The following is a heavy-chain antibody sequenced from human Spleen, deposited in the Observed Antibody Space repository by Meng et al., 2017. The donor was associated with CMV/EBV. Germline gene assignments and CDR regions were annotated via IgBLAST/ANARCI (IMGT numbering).Heavy chain of an antibody. J-gene: IGHJ4*02. V-gene: IGHV1-2*02. Sequence: ASVKVSCKASGYTFTDYYMHWVRQAPGQGLEWMGWINPNSGDTNHPHKFQGRVTMTRDTSISTAYMDLSSLRSEDTAVYYCARAYGSNWIYWGQGTRVTVSS. CDR2: INPNSGDT. D-gene: IGHD6-13*01. CDR3: ARAYGSNWIY. CDR1: GYTFTDYY.